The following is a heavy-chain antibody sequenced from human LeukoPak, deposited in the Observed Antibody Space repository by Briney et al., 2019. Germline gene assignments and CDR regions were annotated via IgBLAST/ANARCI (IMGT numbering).Heavy chain of an antibody. V-gene: IGHV3-30*18. D-gene: IGHD6-19*01. Sequence: GGSLRLSCAASGLTFSSYWMSWVRQVPGKGLEWGAVISYDGSNKYYADSVKGRFTISRDNSKNTLYLQLSSRRPEDAAGYYGVKDVMSVACIAPLHYW. CDR1: GLTFSSYW. CDR2: ISYDGSNK. J-gene: IGHJ4*01. CDR3: VKDVMSVACIAPLHY.